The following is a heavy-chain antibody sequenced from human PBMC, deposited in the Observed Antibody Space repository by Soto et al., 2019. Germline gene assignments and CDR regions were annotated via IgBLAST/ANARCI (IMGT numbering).Heavy chain of an antibody. CDR2: INPSGGST. J-gene: IGHJ4*02. CDR1: GYTFTSYY. D-gene: IGHD6-13*01. V-gene: IGHV1-46*01. CDR3: ARDGGSWYAAQSPEFDY. Sequence: GASVKVSCKASGYTFTSYYMHWVRQAPGQGLEWMGIINPSGGSTSYAQKFQGRVTMTRDTSTSTVYMELSSLRSEDTAVYYCARDGGSWYAAQSPEFDYWGQGTLVTVSS.